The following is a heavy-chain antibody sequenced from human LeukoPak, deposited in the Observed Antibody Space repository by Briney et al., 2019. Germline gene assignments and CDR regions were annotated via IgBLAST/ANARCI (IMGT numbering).Heavy chain of an antibody. D-gene: IGHD6-19*01. CDR3: ARLVAGTSGFDY. CDR2: IYYSGST. V-gene: IGHV4-39*01. CDR1: GGSISSSSYY. Sequence: SETLSLTCTVSGGSISSSSYYWGWIRQPPGKGLEWIGSIYYSGSTYYNPSLKSRVTISVDTSKNQFSLKLSSVTDADTAVYYCARLVAGTSGFDYWGQGTLVTVSS. J-gene: IGHJ4*02.